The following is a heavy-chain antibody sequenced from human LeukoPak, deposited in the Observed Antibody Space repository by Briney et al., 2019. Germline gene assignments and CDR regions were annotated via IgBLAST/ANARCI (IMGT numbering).Heavy chain of an antibody. CDR2: IYYSGST. V-gene: IGHV4-59*01. CDR1: GGSISSYY. CDR3: ARDIANDAFDI. D-gene: IGHD2-21*01. J-gene: IGHJ3*02. Sequence: SETLSLTCTVSGGSISSYYWSWIRQPPGKGLEWIGYIYYSGSTNYSPSLKRRVTISVDTSKNQFSLKLSSVTAADTAVYYCARDIANDAFDIWGQGTMVAVSS.